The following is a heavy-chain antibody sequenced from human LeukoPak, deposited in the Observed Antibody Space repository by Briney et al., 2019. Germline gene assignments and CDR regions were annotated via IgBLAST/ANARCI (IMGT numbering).Heavy chain of an antibody. Sequence: GGSLRLSRAASGFTFSSYAMSWVRQAPGKGLEWVSAISGSGGSTYYADSVKGRFTISRDNSKNTLYLQMNSLRAEDTAVYYYAKGHVVVPADPTYYFDYWGQGTLVTVSS. CDR3: AKGHVVVPADPTYYFDY. CDR2: ISGSGGST. J-gene: IGHJ4*02. V-gene: IGHV3-23*01. D-gene: IGHD2-2*01. CDR1: GFTFSSYA.